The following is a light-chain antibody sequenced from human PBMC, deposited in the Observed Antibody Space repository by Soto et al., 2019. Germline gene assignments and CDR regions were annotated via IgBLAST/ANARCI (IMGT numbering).Light chain of an antibody. CDR1: QSIRGN. Sequence: EIVMTQSPATLSVSPGEIATLSCRASQSIRGNLAWYQQKRGRAPMLVIYAASIRATGIPARYSGGGSGTEFTLTITRPQAQDFALYCCRQYSDWLPEPTFGGGTKVEMK. V-gene: IGKV3D-15*01. J-gene: IGKJ4*01. CDR2: AAS. CDR3: RQYSDWLPEPT.